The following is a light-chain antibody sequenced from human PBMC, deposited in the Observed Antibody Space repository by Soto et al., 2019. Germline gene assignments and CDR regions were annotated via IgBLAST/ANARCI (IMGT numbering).Light chain of an antibody. V-gene: IGKV4-1*01. Sequence: DIVMTQSPDSLAVSLGERATLNCKSSQSVLSTSNNKNYLAWYQQKPRQPPKMLISWASTRESGVPDRFSGSGSGTDFTLTISSLQADEVAVDFCHKYHSTPSFGGGTKVEIK. CDR1: QSVLSTSNNKNY. CDR3: HKYHSTPS. J-gene: IGKJ4*01. CDR2: WAS.